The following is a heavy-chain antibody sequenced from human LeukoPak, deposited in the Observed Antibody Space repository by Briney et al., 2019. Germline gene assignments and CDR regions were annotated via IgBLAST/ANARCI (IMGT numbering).Heavy chain of an antibody. CDR2: ISSGGGST. CDR3: AKGGAGSIFDY. V-gene: IGHV3-23*01. Sequence: GGSLRFSCAASGFTFSAYGMSWVRQAPGKGLEWVSAISSGGGSTYYADSVKGRFTISRDNSKNTLYLQMNSLRAEDTAVYYCAKGGAGSIFDYWGQGTLVTVSS. CDR1: GFTFSAYG. D-gene: IGHD1-26*01. J-gene: IGHJ4*02.